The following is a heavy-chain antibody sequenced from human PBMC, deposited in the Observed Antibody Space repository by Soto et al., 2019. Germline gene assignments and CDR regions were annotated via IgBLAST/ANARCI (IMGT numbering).Heavy chain of an antibody. D-gene: IGHD2-15*01. J-gene: IGHJ2*01. V-gene: IGHV3-21*01. CDR2: ISSSSSYI. Sequence: EVQLVESGGGLVQPGGSLRLSCAASGFTFSSYSMNWVRQAPGKGLEWVSSISSSSSYIYYADSVKGRFTISRDNAKNSLYLQMNSLRAEDTAVYYCARDHMGVVASGDWYFDLWGRGTLVTVSS. CDR1: GFTFSSYS. CDR3: ARDHMGVVASGDWYFDL.